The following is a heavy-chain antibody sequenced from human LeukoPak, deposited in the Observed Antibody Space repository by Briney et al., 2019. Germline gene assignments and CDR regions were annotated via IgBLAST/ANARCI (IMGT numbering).Heavy chain of an antibody. CDR1: GGSISSSNW. CDR2: IYHSGST. V-gene: IGHV4-4*02. CDR3: ARDRAAYYDSRRNDAFDI. D-gene: IGHD3-22*01. J-gene: IGHJ3*02. Sequence: SETLSLTCIVSGGSISSSNWWSWVRQSPGKGLEWIGEIYHSGSTNYNPSLKSRVTISVDKSKNQFSLKLSSVTAADTAVYYCARDRAAYYDSRRNDAFDIWGQGTMVTVSS.